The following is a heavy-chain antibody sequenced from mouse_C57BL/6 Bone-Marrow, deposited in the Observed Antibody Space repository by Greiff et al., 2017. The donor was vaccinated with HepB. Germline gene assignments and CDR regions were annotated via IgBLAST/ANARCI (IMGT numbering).Heavy chain of an antibody. D-gene: IGHD1-1*01. CDR1: GFTFSSYA. CDR2: ISDGGSYT. Sequence: EVKVVESGGGLVKPGGSLKLSCAASGFTFSSYAMSWVRQTPEKRLEWVATISDGGSYTYYPDNVKGRFTISRDNAKNNLYLQMSHLKSEDTAMYYCARAGYYYGSSYDWYFDVWGTGTTVTVSS. J-gene: IGHJ1*03. CDR3: ARAGYYYGSSYDWYFDV. V-gene: IGHV5-4*03.